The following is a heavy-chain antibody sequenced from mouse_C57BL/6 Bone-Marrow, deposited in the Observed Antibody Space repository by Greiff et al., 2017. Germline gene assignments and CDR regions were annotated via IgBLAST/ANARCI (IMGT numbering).Heavy chain of an antibody. CDR1: GFTFSSYA. V-gene: IGHV5-4*03. J-gene: IGHJ3*01. CDR3: ARDQVYYGSSFWFAY. D-gene: IGHD1-1*01. Sequence: EVKLVESGGGLVKPGGSLKLSCAASGFTFSSYAMSWVRQTPEKRLEWVATISDGGSYTYYPDNVKGRFTISRDNAKNNLYLQMSHLKSEDTAMYYCARDQVYYGSSFWFAYWGQGTLVTVSA. CDR2: ISDGGSYT.